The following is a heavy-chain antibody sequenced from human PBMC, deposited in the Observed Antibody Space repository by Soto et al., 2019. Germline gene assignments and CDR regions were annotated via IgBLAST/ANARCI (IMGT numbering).Heavy chain of an antibody. J-gene: IGHJ4*02. Sequence: SVKVSCKASGGTFSSYAISWVRQAPGQGLEWMGGIIPIFGTANYAQKFQGRVTITADESTSTAYMELSSLRSEDTAVYYCARGYSNYYYVWGSYGLDYWGKETLVTVSS. D-gene: IGHD3-16*01. V-gene: IGHV1-69*13. CDR2: IIPIFGTA. CDR3: ARGYSNYYYVWGSYGLDY. CDR1: GGTFSSYA.